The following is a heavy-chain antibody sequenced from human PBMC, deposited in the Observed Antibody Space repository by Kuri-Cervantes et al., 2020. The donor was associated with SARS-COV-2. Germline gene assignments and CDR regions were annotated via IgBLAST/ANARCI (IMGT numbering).Heavy chain of an antibody. CDR1: GGSISSYY. D-gene: IGHD3-10*01. CDR3: ARGWDYGSGSYYPRGDYGMDV. J-gene: IGHJ6*02. CDR2: IYYSGST. V-gene: IGHV4-59*01. Sequence: GSLRLCCTVSGGSISSYYWSWIRQPPGKGLEWIGYIYYSGSTNYNPSLKSRVTISVDTSKNQFSLKLSSVTAAGTAVYYCARGWDYGSGSYYPRGDYGMDVWGQGTTVTVSS.